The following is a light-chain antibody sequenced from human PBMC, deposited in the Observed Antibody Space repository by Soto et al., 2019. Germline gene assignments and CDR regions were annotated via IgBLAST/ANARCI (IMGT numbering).Light chain of an antibody. CDR1: QSVSSSY. Sequence: ESVLTQSPGTLSLSPGERATLSCRASQSVSSSYLAWYQQKPGQPPRLLIYGASNRATGIPDRFRGSGSGTDFTLNISRLEPEDFAVYYCQQYGNPPRYTFGQGTKLEIK. J-gene: IGKJ2*01. CDR3: QQYGNPPRYT. CDR2: GAS. V-gene: IGKV3-20*01.